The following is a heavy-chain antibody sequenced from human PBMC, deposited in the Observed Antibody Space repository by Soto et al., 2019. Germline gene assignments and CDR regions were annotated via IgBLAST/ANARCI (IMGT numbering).Heavy chain of an antibody. V-gene: IGHV4-59*01. J-gene: IGHJ4*02. CDR1: GGSISSYY. Sequence: SETLSLTCTVSGGSISSYYWSWIRQPPGKGLEWIGYIYYSGSTNYNPSLKSRVTISVDTSKNQFSLKLSSVTAADTAVYYCASSPRYCSGGSCYPPRSQGAIDWGQGTLVTVSS. CDR2: IYYSGST. CDR3: ASSPRYCSGGSCYPPRSQGAID. D-gene: IGHD2-15*01.